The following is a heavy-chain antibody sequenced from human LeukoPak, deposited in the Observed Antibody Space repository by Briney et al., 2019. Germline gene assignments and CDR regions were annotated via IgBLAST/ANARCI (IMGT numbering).Heavy chain of an antibody. CDR2: IYTSGST. V-gene: IGHV4-4*07. CDR3: ARDFTIFGVVIDAFDI. Sequence: PSETLSPTCTVSGGSISSYYWSWIRQPAGKGLEWIGRIYTSGSTNYNPSLKSRVTMSVDTSKNQFSLKLSSVTAADTAVYYCARDFTIFGVVIDAFDIWGQGTMVTVSS. CDR1: GGSISSYY. D-gene: IGHD3-3*01. J-gene: IGHJ3*02.